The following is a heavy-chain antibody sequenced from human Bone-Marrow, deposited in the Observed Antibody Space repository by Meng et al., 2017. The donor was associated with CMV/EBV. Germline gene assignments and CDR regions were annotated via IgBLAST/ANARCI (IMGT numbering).Heavy chain of an antibody. V-gene: IGHV3-23*01. CDR1: GFTFSNAW. J-gene: IGHJ4*02. CDR3: AKDLLGITGTTVPFDY. D-gene: IGHD1-7*01. CDR2: ISGSGGST. Sequence: GESLKISCAASGFTFSNAWMSWVRQAPGKGLEWVSAISGSGGSTYYADSVKGRFTISRDNSKNTLYLQMNSLRAEDTAVYYCAKDLLGITGTTVPFDYWGQGTLVTVSS.